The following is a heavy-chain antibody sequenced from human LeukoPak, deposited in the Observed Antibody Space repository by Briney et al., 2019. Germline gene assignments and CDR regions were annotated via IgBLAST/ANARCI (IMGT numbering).Heavy chain of an antibody. CDR3: AADSGYSYGLFDY. Sequence: SVKVSCKAPGGTFSSYAISWVRQAPGQGLEGMGGIIPIFGTANYAQKFQGRVTITADKSTSTAYMELSSMRSEDTAVYYCAADSGYSYGLFDYWGQGTRVTVSS. V-gene: IGHV1-69*06. CDR2: IIPIFGTA. J-gene: IGHJ4*02. D-gene: IGHD5-18*01. CDR1: GGTFSSYA.